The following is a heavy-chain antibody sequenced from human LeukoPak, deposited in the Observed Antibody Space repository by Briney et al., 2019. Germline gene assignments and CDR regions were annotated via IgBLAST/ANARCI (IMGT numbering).Heavy chain of an antibody. V-gene: IGHV4-39*01. D-gene: IGHD6-19*01. CDR2: FFYSGSP. CDR3: ARDSSGWYNFDF. J-gene: IGHJ4*02. Sequence: SETLSLTCSVSSGSISRSTHLWGWPRQPPGKGLEWSVRFFYSGSPYYNPPLKTRFTISVHTSKTLFSLKLSSVSAADTAVYYCARDSSGWYNFDFWGQGTLVTVSS. CDR1: SGSISRSTHL.